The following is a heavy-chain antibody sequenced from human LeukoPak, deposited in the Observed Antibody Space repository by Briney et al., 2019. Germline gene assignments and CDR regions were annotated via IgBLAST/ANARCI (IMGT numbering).Heavy chain of an antibody. CDR1: GFTFSSYA. V-gene: IGHV3-23*01. D-gene: IGHD6-19*01. J-gene: IGHJ4*02. CDR3: AKTTTGYSSGRYSGWPVDN. Sequence: GGSLRLSCAASGFTFSSYAVSWVRQAPGKGLEWVSAISGSGGGTYYADSVKGRFTISKDNSKNTLYLQMNSLSTEDTAVYYCAKTTTGYSSGRYSGWPVDNWGQGTLVTVSS. CDR2: ISGSGGGT.